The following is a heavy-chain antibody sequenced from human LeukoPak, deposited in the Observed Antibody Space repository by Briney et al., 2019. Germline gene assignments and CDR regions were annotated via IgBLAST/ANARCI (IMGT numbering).Heavy chain of an antibody. J-gene: IGHJ6*04. CDR2: LSYDGRYK. CDR1: EFTFSSYS. V-gene: IGHV3-33*03. CDR3: AELGITMIGGV. Sequence: GGSLRLSCTASEFTFSSYSMHWVRQAPGRGLDWVAFLSYDGRYKFYEDSVKGRFTISRDNAKNSLYLQMNSLRAEDTAVYYCAELGITMIGGVWGKGTTVTISS. D-gene: IGHD3-10*02.